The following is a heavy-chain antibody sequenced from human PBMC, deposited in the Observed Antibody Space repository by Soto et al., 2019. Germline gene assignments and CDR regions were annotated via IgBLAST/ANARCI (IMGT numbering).Heavy chain of an antibody. Sequence: QVQLVQSGAEVKKPGSSVKVSCKASGGTFSSYAISWVRQAPGQGLEWMGGIIPIFGTANYAQKFQGRVTITADESTSPGYMELSSLRSEDTAVYYCAGAGLIAAYPSWFDPWGQGTLVTVSS. CDR2: IIPIFGTA. CDR3: AGAGLIAAYPSWFDP. V-gene: IGHV1-69*01. D-gene: IGHD6-6*01. J-gene: IGHJ5*02. CDR1: GGTFSSYA.